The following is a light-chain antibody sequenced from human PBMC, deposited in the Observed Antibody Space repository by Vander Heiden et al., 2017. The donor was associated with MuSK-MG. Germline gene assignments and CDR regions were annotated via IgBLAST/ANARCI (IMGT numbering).Light chain of an antibody. CDR1: KWGDKY. J-gene: IGLJ2*01. V-gene: IGLV3-1*01. Sequence: SYELPQPPSVSVSPGQTASITCSGDKWGDKYVCWYQQKPGQPHVLVMYQESKRPSGIPERFSGSNSGNTATLTISGTQAMDEADYYWQAWDSSVVFGGGTKLTVL. CDR3: QAWDSSVV. CDR2: QES.